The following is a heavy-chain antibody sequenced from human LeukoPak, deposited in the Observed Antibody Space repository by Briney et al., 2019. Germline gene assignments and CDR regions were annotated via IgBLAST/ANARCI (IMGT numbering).Heavy chain of an antibody. CDR1: GGSISSSNW. CDR3: ARSAAIDIVVVPAAIYFQH. J-gene: IGHJ1*01. Sequence: SSGTLPLTCAVSGGSISSSNWWSWVRQPPGKGLEWIGEIYHSGSTNYNPSLKSRVTISVDKSKNQFSLKLSSVTAADTAVYYCARSAAIDIVVVPAAIYFQHWGQGTLVTVSS. D-gene: IGHD2-2*01. CDR2: IYHSGST. V-gene: IGHV4-4*02.